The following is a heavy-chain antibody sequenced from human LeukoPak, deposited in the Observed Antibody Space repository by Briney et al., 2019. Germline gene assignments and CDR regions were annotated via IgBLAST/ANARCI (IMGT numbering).Heavy chain of an antibody. J-gene: IGHJ5*02. CDR2: INHSGNT. CDR1: GGSLRGHF. CDR3: AKGPQTGWFDT. V-gene: IGHV4-34*01. D-gene: IGHD3-10*01. Sequence: SETLSLTCAVYGGSLRGHFCSWIRQPPGKGLEWIGEINHSGNTNYNPSLKSRVTISVDTSKNQFSLRLNSVTAADTAVYYCAKGPQTGWFDTWGQGTLVTVSS.